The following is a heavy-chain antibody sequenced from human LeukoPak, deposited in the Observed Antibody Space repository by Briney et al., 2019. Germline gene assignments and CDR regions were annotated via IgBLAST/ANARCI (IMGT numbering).Heavy chain of an antibody. D-gene: IGHD4-17*01. V-gene: IGHV4-39*01. CDR3: ASEASHDYGDYGVFDY. J-gene: IGHJ4*02. CDR1: GGSISSSSYY. Sequence: TPSETLSLTCTVPGGSISSSSYYWGWIRQPPGKGLEWIGSIYYSGSTYYNPSLKSRVTISVDTSKNQFSLKLSSVTAADTAVYYCASEASHDYGDYGVFDYWGQGTLVTVSS. CDR2: IYYSGST.